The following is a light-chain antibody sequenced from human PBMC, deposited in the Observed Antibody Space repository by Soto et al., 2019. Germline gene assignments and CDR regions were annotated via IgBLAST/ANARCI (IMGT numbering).Light chain of an antibody. CDR1: QSVSSSY. Sequence: EIVLTQSPGTLSLSPGERATLSCRASQSVSSSYLAWYQQKPGQAPRLLIYGTSARATGIPDRFSGSGSGTGFTLTSSRLEPEDFAVFYCQQYGSSPPFTFGPGTKVDI. CDR3: QQYGSSPPFT. V-gene: IGKV3-20*01. CDR2: GTS. J-gene: IGKJ3*01.